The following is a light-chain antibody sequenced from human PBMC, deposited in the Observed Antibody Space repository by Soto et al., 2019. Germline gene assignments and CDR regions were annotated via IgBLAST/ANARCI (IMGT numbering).Light chain of an antibody. CDR3: QQYYSTPLA. Sequence: DIVMTQSPDSLAVSLGERATINCKSSQRVLYSSNNKNYLAWYQQKPRQPPKLLIYWVSTRESGVPDRFSGSGSGTDFTLTISSLQAEDVAVYYCQQYYSTPLAFGQGTKVEIK. J-gene: IGKJ1*01. CDR2: WVS. CDR1: QRVLYSSNNKNY. V-gene: IGKV4-1*01.